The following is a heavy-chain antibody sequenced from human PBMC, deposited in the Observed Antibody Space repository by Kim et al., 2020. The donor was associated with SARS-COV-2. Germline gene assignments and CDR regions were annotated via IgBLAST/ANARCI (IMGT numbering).Heavy chain of an antibody. Sequence: SETLSLTCAVYGGSFSGYYWSWIRQPPGKGLEWIGEINHSGSTNYNPSLKSRVTISVDTSKNQFSLKLSSVTAADTAVYYCARGRRDSSGWYIKYGAYYFDYWGQGTLVTVSS. CDR2: INHSGST. CDR3: ARGRRDSSGWYIKYGAYYFDY. V-gene: IGHV4-34*01. D-gene: IGHD6-19*01. J-gene: IGHJ4*02. CDR1: GGSFSGYY.